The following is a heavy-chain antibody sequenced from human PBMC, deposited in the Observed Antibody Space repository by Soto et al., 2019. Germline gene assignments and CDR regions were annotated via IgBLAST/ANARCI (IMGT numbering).Heavy chain of an antibody. J-gene: IGHJ5*02. V-gene: IGHV3-30*14. CDR3: AREGDTQAFRGFDL. D-gene: IGHD3-16*01. CDR1: GFSLSHYV. CDR2: IRDGDAKT. Sequence: VQLVESGGGVVQPGTSLRLSCAVSGFSLSHYVFHWVRQAPGQGLEWVAVIRDGDAKTNYATSVRGRFTVSRDMSKSTIFLQMNSLRVDASAISCCAREGDTQAFRGFDLWGQGTLVTVSS.